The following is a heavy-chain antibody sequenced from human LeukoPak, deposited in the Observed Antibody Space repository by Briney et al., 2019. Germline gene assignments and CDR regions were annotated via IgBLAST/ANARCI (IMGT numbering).Heavy chain of an antibody. Sequence: ASVKVSCKASGYTFTSYGISWVRQAPGQGLEWMGWISAYNGNTNYAQKLQGRVTMTTDTSTSTAYMELRRLRSDDTAVYYCARDPFDYAPGDFDYWGQGTLVTVS. CDR2: ISAYNGNT. CDR1: GYTFTSYG. V-gene: IGHV1-18*01. CDR3: ARDPFDYAPGDFDY. J-gene: IGHJ4*02. D-gene: IGHD3-16*01.